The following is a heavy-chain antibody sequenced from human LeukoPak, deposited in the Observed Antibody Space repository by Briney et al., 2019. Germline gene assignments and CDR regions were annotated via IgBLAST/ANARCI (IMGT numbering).Heavy chain of an antibody. J-gene: IGHJ3*02. CDR3: ARDSKSTADTFDI. V-gene: IGHV4-4*02. CDR2: TYHSDYT. D-gene: IGHD5/OR15-5a*01. Sequence: PSGTLSLTCAVSGGSINSSHWWSWVRQSPGKGLDGIGNTYHSDYTNYNPSLKSRATISVDKSKNQLSLKVTSVTAADTAMYYCARDSKSTADTFDIWGQGTMVTVSS. CDR1: GGSINSSHW.